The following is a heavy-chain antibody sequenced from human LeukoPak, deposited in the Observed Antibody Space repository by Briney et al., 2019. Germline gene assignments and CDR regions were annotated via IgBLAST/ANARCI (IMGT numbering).Heavy chain of an antibody. Sequence: PGGPLRPSCAASGFTFSSYEMNWVRQAPGKGLEWVSYISSSGSTIYYADSVKGRFTISRDNAKNSLYLQMNSLRAEDTAVYYCARKGRNFDYWGQGTLVTVSS. CDR2: ISSSGSTI. V-gene: IGHV3-48*03. CDR3: ARKGRNFDY. CDR1: GFTFSSYE. J-gene: IGHJ4*02.